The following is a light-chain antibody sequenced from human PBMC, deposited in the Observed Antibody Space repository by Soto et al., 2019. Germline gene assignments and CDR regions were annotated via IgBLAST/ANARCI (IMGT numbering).Light chain of an antibody. Sequence: DIQMTQSPSSLSASLGDRVTITCRASQGIGVYLAWFQQKPGKVPKLLIYAASALQSGVPSRFSGSGSGTDFPLTISSLQPEDIATYYCQKYNSAPLTFGGGTRVEIK. V-gene: IGKV1-27*01. J-gene: IGKJ4*01. CDR2: AAS. CDR3: QKYNSAPLT. CDR1: QGIGVY.